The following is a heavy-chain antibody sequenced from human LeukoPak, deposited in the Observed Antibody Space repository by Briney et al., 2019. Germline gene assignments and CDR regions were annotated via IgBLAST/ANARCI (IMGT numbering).Heavy chain of an antibody. CDR1: GYTFTDYC. CDR3: ARERNYGDYGNAFDV. CDR2: INPKRGVT. V-gene: IGHV1-2*02. Sequence: ASVKVSCKASGYTFTDYCIHWMRQAPGKGLEWMGCINPKRGVTTYAQKFQGRVTMTRDTSITTAYMELTRLRSDDTTIYYCARERNYGDYGNAFDVWGQGTKVTVSS. J-gene: IGHJ3*01. D-gene: IGHD4-17*01.